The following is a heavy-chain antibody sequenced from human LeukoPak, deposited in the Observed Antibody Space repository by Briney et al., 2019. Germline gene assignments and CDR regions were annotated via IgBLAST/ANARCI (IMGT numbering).Heavy chain of an antibody. J-gene: IGHJ4*02. Sequence: PSETLSLTCNVSGGSISGYYWNWIRQPPGKGLEWIGYIYYSGSTNYNPSLKSRVAISVDTSKNLFSLRLSSVTAADTAVCYWARGGDFWSGYPDYWGQTSLVTVSS. V-gene: IGHV4-59*13. CDR2: IYYSGST. CDR1: GGSISGYY. D-gene: IGHD3-3*01. CDR3: ARGGDFWSGYPDY.